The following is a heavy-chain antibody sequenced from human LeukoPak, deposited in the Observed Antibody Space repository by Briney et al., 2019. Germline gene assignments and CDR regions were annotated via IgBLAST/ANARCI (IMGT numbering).Heavy chain of an antibody. CDR2: ISGHNGNI. CDR1: GYTFSNYG. V-gene: IGHV1-18*01. Sequence: LRASVKVSCKASGYTFSNYGISWVRQAPGQALEWMGWISGHNGNIIHAQTFQARVTMTADTSTNTAYMELRSLRSDDTAVYYCARDTANIVVVFGPTPLLDYWGQGTLISVSS. J-gene: IGHJ4*02. D-gene: IGHD2-15*01. CDR3: ARDTANIVVVFGPTPLLDY.